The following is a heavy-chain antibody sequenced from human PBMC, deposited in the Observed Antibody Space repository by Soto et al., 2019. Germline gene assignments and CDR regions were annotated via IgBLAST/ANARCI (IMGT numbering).Heavy chain of an antibody. CDR3: ARGWGLVS. CDR1: GGGLTSYP. J-gene: IGHJ4*02. D-gene: IGHD3-16*01. CDR2: IIPIHGTT. Sequence: QMEQSGAEVRKPGSSVKVSCKPSGGGLTSYPMAWVRQAPGQGFEWMGGIIPIHGTTEYAQKFQGRVTITADKSTNRATLELTGLTSEDTAVYYCARGWGLVSWGQGTLVTVSS. V-gene: IGHV1-69*06.